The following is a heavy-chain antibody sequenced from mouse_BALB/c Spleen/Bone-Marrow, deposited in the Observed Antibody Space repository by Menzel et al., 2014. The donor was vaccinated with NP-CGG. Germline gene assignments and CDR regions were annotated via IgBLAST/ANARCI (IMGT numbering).Heavy chain of an antibody. Sequence: QVQLQQSGAELVRPGASVKMSCKASGFTFSDYCMNWVKQRPGQGLEWIGRIYPGGGDTNYNGKFKGKAALTADKSSNTANIRLSNLKTEASAVNFCASRADHSDSFDYWGQGTSLTVSS. J-gene: IGHJ2*02. CDR3: ASRADHSDSFDY. CDR2: IYPGGGDT. V-gene: IGHV1-80*01. D-gene: IGHD2-4*01. CDR1: GFTFSDYC.